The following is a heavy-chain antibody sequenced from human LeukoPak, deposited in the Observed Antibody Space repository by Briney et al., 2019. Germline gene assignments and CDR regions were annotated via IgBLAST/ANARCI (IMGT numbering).Heavy chain of an antibody. D-gene: IGHD3-3*02. CDR3: TTGIDDEGGY. Sequence: PGGSLGLSCAVSGFTSSNVWMIWVRQAPGKGLEWVGRIKTNAEGGTLDYTAPVKDRFTIFRDDSKSTVYLQMDGLAIEDTGMYYCTTGIDDEGGYWGQGTLVTVSS. CDR2: IKTNAEGGTL. CDR1: GFTSSNVW. V-gene: IGHV3-15*01. J-gene: IGHJ4*02.